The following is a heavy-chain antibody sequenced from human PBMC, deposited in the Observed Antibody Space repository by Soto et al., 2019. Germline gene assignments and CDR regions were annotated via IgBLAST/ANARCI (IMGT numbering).Heavy chain of an antibody. CDR1: GYTFTSYG. V-gene: IGHV1-18*04. D-gene: IGHD3-3*01. Sequence: ASVKVSCKASGYTFTSYGISWVRQAPGQGLEWMGWISAYNGNTNYAQKLQGRVTMTTDTSTGTAYMELRSLRSDDTAVYYCALLRFLEWFPEDYYGMDVWGQGTTVTVSS. CDR2: ISAYNGNT. CDR3: ALLRFLEWFPEDYYGMDV. J-gene: IGHJ6*02.